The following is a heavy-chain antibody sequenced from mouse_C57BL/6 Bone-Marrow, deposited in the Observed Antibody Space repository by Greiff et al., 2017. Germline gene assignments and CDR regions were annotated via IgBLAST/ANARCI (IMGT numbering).Heavy chain of an antibody. CDR1: GYSITSGYY. Sequence: EVKLLESGPGLVKPSQSLSLTCSVTGYSITSGYYWNWIRQFPGNKLEWMGYISYDGSNNYNPSLKNRISITRDTSKNQFFLKLNSVTTEDTATYYCARGADYYYGSSYDYFDYWGQGTTLTVSS. CDR2: ISYDGSN. V-gene: IGHV3-6*01. CDR3: ARGADYYYGSSYDYFDY. J-gene: IGHJ2*01. D-gene: IGHD1-1*01.